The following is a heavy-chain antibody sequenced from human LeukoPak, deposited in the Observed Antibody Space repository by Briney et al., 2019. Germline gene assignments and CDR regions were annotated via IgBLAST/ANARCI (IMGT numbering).Heavy chain of an antibody. V-gene: IGHV3-48*03. D-gene: IGHD3-22*01. J-gene: IGHJ5*02. Sequence: GGSLRLSCAASGFTFSSYEMSWVRQAPGKGLEWISYISSSGSTIYYADSVKGRFTISRDNAKNSLYLQMNSLRAEDTAVYYCARGSDSSFFNWFDPWGQGTLVTVSS. CDR3: ARGSDSSFFNWFDP. CDR1: GFTFSSYE. CDR2: ISSSGSTI.